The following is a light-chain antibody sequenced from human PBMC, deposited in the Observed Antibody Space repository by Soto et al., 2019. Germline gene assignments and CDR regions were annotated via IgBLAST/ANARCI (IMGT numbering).Light chain of an antibody. CDR3: QQYNNWPPWT. CDR1: QSVSSN. J-gene: IGKJ1*01. V-gene: IGKV3-15*01. Sequence: EIVMTQSPATLSLSPGERATLSCRASQSVSSNLVWYQQKPGQVPRLLIYGASTRATGIPARFSGTGSGTEFTLTISSLQSEDFAVYYCQQYNNWPPWTFGQGTKVEIK. CDR2: GAS.